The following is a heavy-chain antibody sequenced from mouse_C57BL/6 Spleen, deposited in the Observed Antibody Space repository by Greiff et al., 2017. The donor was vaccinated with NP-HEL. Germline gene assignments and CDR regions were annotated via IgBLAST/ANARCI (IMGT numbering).Heavy chain of an antibody. Sequence: QVQLQQSGAELVRPGASVTLSCKASGYTFTDYEMHWVKQTPVHGLEWIGAIDPETGGTAYNQKFKGKAILTADKSSSTAYMELRSLTSEDSAVYYCTCGYEGYAMDYWGQGTSVTVSS. V-gene: IGHV1-15*01. CDR2: IDPETGGT. CDR3: TCGYEGYAMDY. CDR1: GYTFTDYE. D-gene: IGHD2-2*01. J-gene: IGHJ4*01.